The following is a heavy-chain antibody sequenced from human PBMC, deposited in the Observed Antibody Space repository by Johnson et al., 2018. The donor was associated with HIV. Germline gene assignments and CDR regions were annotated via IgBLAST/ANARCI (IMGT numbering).Heavy chain of an antibody. CDR3: ARSRYDSSGYGI. D-gene: IGHD3-22*01. Sequence: QVQLVESGGGVVQPGRSLRLSCAASGFTFSSYPLHWVRQAPGKGLEWVAVLSYDGSNKYYADSVKGRFTISRDNSKNTLYLQMNSLRAEDTAVYYCARSRYDSSGYGIWGQGTMVTVSS. CDR2: LSYDGSNK. J-gene: IGHJ3*02. CDR1: GFTFSSYP. V-gene: IGHV3-30*04.